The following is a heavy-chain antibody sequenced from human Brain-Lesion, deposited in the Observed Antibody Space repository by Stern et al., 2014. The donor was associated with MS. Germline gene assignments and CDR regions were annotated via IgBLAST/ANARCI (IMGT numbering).Heavy chain of an antibody. J-gene: IGHJ1*01. Sequence: EVQLVESGGGLVQPGGSLRLSCAASGFSFSTYAMSWVRQTPGKGLQWVSVISGPGGPTYYADSVKGRFTISRDNSKNTLYLQMDSLRADDTAVYYCAKWPHHIAVAGTRYFQHWGQGTLVTVSS. V-gene: IGHV3-23*04. D-gene: IGHD6-19*01. CDR1: GFSFSTYA. CDR2: ISGPGGPT. CDR3: AKWPHHIAVAGTRYFQH.